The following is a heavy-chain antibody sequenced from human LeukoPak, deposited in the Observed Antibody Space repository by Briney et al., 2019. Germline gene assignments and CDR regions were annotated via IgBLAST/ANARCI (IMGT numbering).Heavy chain of an antibody. V-gene: IGHV3-7*01. Sequence: GGSLRLSCAASGFTFTTYWMSWVRQAPGKGLEWVANIKQDGTERYYVDSVKGRFTISRDNAKNSLYLQMNSLRAEDTAVYYCAREGGGDSRNAFDIWGQGTMVTVSS. D-gene: IGHD2-21*02. J-gene: IGHJ3*02. CDR3: AREGGGDSRNAFDI. CDR2: IKQDGTER. CDR1: GFTFTTYW.